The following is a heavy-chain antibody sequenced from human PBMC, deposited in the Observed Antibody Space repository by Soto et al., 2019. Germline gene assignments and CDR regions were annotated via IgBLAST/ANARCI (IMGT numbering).Heavy chain of an antibody. Sequence: QVQLVQSGAEIRKPGASVRVSCKASGYTFTNYDVNWVRQVPGQGLEWMGWLNLGSGDTGYAQKFQGRVTMTRNNYIGIVHMELCSLRSGDMAIYYCGRMASFGTLIWFDPWGQGTMVTVSS. D-gene: IGHD3-16*01. CDR2: LNLGSGDT. CDR3: GRMASFGTLIWFDP. V-gene: IGHV1-8*01. CDR1: GYTFTNYD. J-gene: IGHJ5*02.